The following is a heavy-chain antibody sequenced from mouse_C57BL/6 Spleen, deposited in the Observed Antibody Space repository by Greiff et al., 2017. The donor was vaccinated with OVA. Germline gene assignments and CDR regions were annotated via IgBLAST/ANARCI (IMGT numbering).Heavy chain of an antibody. CDR3: ARKAQVYAMDY. CDR2: IHPNSGST. J-gene: IGHJ4*01. Sequence: VQLQQPGAELVKPGASVKLSCKASGYTFTSYWMHWVKQRPGQGLEWIGMIHPNSGSTNYNEKFKSKATLTVDKSSSTAYMQLSSLTSEDSAVYYCARKAQVYAMDYWGQGTSVTVSS. D-gene: IGHD3-2*02. CDR1: GYTFTSYW. V-gene: IGHV1-64*01.